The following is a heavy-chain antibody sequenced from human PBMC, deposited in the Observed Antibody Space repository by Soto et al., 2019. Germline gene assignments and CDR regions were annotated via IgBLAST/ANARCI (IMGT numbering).Heavy chain of an antibody. V-gene: IGHV1-69*04. J-gene: IGHJ4*02. CDR1: GYTFTSYA. Sequence: GASVKASCKASGYTFTSYAMHWVRQAPGQRLEWMGRIIPILGIANYAQKFQGRVTITADKSTSTAYMELSSLRSEDTAVYYCARAGQWLGPFGYWGQGTLVTVSS. CDR2: IIPILGIA. D-gene: IGHD6-19*01. CDR3: ARAGQWLGPFGY.